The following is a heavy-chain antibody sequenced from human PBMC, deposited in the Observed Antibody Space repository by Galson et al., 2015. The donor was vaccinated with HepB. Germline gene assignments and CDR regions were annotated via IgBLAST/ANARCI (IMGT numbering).Heavy chain of an antibody. D-gene: IGHD5-18*01. J-gene: IGHJ3*02. CDR2: ISYAGNAK. V-gene: IGHV3-30*18. Sequence: SLRLSCAASGFTFRNYGMHWVRQAPGKGLEWVAVISYAGNAKYYADSVEGRFTISRDNSNNTLYLQMNSPREEDTALYYCAKDSWIQLFDDALDIWGQGTMVTVSS. CDR1: GFTFRNYG. CDR3: AKDSWIQLFDDALDI.